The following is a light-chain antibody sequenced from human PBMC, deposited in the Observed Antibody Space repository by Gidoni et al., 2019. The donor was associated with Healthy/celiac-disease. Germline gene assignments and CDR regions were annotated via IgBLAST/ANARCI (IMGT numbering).Light chain of an antibody. CDR1: QSVSSN. Sequence: ERVMSQSPATLSVSPGGRATLACRASQSVSSNLAWYQQTPGKAPKLPIYGPSTRATGIPARFSGSGSGTEFTLTISSLQSEDFAVYYSQQYNTWPRTFGQGTKVEIK. CDR3: QQYNTWPRT. CDR2: GPS. J-gene: IGKJ1*01. V-gene: IGKV3-15*01.